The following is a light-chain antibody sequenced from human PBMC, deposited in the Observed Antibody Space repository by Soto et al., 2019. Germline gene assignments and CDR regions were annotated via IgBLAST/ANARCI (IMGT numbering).Light chain of an antibody. CDR3: SSYTSSSTYVV. CDR1: SSDVGGYNY. CDR2: DVS. J-gene: IGLJ2*01. Sequence: QSALTQPASVSGSPGQSITISCTGTSSDVGGYNYVSWYQQHPGKAPKLMSYDVSNRPSGVSNRLSGSKSGNTASLTISGLQAEDEADYYCSSYTSSSTYVVFGGGTKLTVL. V-gene: IGLV2-14*01.